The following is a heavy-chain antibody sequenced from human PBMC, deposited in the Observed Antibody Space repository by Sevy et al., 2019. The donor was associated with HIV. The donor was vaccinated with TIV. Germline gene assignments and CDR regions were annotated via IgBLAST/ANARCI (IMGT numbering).Heavy chain of an antibody. Sequence: GGSLRLSCAASGFTFNYAWMSWVRQAPGKGLEWVGRIKSKTDGGTADYAAHVKGRFTISRDDSENTLYLQMNSLKTEDTAVYYCASVVKNDYWDGHVNYYGLDVWGQGTTVTVSS. J-gene: IGHJ6*02. V-gene: IGHV3-15*01. CDR2: IKSKTDGGTA. D-gene: IGHD3-3*01. CDR1: GFTFNYAW. CDR3: ASVVKNDYWDGHVNYYGLDV.